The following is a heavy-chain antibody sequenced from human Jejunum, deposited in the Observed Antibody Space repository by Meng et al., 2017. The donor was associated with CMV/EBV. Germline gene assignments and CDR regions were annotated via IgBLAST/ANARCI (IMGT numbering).Heavy chain of an antibody. Sequence: CAASGFTFNSYTMNWVRQAPGKGLEWVSSITSGSGYIFYADSVQGRFTISRDNAKKSLYLQMNSLRAADTGVYYCATDYRRGAGPNWGQGTLVTVSS. V-gene: IGHV3-21*01. CDR2: ITSGSGYI. D-gene: IGHD6-13*01. J-gene: IGHJ4*02. CDR1: GFTFNSYT. CDR3: ATDYRRGAGPN.